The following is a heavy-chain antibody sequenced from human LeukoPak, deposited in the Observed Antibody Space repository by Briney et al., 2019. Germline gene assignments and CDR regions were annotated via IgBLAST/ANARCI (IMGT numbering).Heavy chain of an antibody. J-gene: IGHJ4*02. D-gene: IGHD6-19*01. CDR3: ARGVAGTRVFDY. CDR2: INWNGGST. Sequence: GGSLRLSCAASGFTVSSNYMSWVRQAPGKGLEWVSGINWNGGSTGYADSVKGRFTISRDNAKNSLYLQMNSLRAEDTALYYCARGVAGTRVFDYWGQGTLVTVSS. CDR1: GFTVSSNY. V-gene: IGHV3-20*04.